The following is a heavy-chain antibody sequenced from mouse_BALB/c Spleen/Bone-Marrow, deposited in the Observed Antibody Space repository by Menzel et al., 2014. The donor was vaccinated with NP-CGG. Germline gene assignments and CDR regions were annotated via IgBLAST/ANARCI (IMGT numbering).Heavy chain of an antibody. Sequence: VLLQQFGAELVKPGASAKLPCKASVYTFTSYYLYWVKQRPGQGLEWIGEINPSNGGTNFNERFKSKASLTVDKSSSTAYMQLNSLTSEDSAVYYCTRRSLLSDYYSMDYWGQGTSVPVTS. CDR1: VYTFTSYY. V-gene: IGHV1S81*02. CDR2: INPSNGGT. D-gene: IGHD2-10*01. CDR3: TRRSLLSDYYSMDY. J-gene: IGHJ4*01.